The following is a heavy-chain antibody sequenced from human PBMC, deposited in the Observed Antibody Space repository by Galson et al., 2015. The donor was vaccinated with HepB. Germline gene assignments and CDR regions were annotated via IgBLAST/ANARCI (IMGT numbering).Heavy chain of an antibody. Sequence: SVKVSCKASGYTFTGYYMHWVRQAPGQGLEWMGWINPNSGGTNYAQKFQGRVTMTRDTSISTAYMELSRLRSDDTAVYYCARDGDYDILTGYYRYWGQGTLVTVSS. CDR3: ARDGDYDILTGYYRY. J-gene: IGHJ4*02. CDR1: GYTFTGYY. V-gene: IGHV1-2*02. D-gene: IGHD3-9*01. CDR2: INPNSGGT.